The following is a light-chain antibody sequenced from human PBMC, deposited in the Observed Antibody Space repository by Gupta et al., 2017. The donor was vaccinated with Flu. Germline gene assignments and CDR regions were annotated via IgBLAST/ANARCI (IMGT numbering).Light chain of an antibody. CDR3: QQSYSTPRDT. Sequence: SSLSASVGDRVTITCRASQSISSYLNWYQQKPGKAPKLLIYAASSLQSGVPSRFSGSGSGTDFTLTISSLQPEDFATYYCQQSYSTPRDTFGGGTKVEIK. J-gene: IGKJ4*01. CDR1: QSISSY. CDR2: AAS. V-gene: IGKV1-39*01.